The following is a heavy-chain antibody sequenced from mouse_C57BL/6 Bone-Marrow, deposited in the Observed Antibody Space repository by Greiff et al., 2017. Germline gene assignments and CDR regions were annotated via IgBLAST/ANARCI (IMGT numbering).Heavy chain of an antibody. J-gene: IGHJ4*01. Sequence: VQLQQSGAELVRPGASVKLSCKASGYTFTDYYINWVKQRPGQGLEWIARIYPGSGNTYYNEKFKGKATLTAEKSSSTAYMQLSSLTSEDSAVYFCAITTVVAPYYYAMDYWGQGTSVTVSS. CDR2: IYPGSGNT. V-gene: IGHV1-76*01. CDR3: AITTVVAPYYYAMDY. D-gene: IGHD1-1*01. CDR1: GYTFTDYY.